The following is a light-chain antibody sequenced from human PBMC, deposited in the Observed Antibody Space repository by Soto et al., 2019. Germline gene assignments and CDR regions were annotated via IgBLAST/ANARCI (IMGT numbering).Light chain of an antibody. CDR1: SSDVGGYNY. CDR2: DVS. CDR3: SSYTSSSFYV. Sequence: QSVLTQPASVSGSPGQSITISCTGTSSDVGGYNYVSWYQQHPGKAPKVMIYDVSNRPSGVSNRFSGSKSGNTASLTISGLQAEDEADYYCSSYTSSSFYVFGTGTKLIVL. V-gene: IGLV2-14*01. J-gene: IGLJ1*01.